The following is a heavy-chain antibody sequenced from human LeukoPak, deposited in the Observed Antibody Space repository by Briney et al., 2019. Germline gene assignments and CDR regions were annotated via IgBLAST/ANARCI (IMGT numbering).Heavy chain of an antibody. V-gene: IGHV1-69*13. J-gene: IGHJ4*02. CDR3: ALGGFGETSPFDY. D-gene: IGHD3-10*01. CDR2: IIPIFGTA. Sequence: SVKVSCKASGYTFTSYAISWVRQAPGQGLEWMGGIIPIFGTANYAQKFQGRVTITADESTSTAYMELSSLRSEDTAVYYCALGGFGETSPFDYWGQGTLVTVSS. CDR1: GYTFTSYA.